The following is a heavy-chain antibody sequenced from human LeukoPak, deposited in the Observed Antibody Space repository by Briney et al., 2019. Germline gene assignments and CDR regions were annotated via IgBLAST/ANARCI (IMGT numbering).Heavy chain of an antibody. Sequence: PSETLSLTRTVSGGSISSYYWSWIRQPAGKGLEWIGRIYTSGSTNYDPSLKSRVTMSVDTSKNQFSLKPSSVTVADTAVYYCARLRFLEWHGNNWFDPWGQGTLVTVSS. D-gene: IGHD3-3*01. CDR2: IYTSGST. CDR1: GGSISSYY. V-gene: IGHV4-4*07. CDR3: ARLRFLEWHGNNWFDP. J-gene: IGHJ5*02.